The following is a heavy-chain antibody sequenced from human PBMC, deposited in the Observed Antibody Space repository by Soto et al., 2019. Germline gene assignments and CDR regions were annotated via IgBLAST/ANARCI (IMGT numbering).Heavy chain of an antibody. D-gene: IGHD6-25*01. Sequence: QVPLVQSGAEVKKPGASVKVSCKASGYSFTTYDINWVRQATGQGLEWMGWMDPHSDNTGYAQRFQGRVTMTRHTSISTAYMELSSLTSEDTAVYYCARGAPQRLAPDSWGQGTLVTVSS. CDR3: ARGAPQRLAPDS. J-gene: IGHJ4*02. CDR2: MDPHSDNT. V-gene: IGHV1-8*01. CDR1: GYSFTTYD.